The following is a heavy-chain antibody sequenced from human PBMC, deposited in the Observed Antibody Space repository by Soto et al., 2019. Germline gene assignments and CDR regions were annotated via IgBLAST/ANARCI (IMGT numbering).Heavy chain of an antibody. Sequence: QVQLVQSGAEVKKPGSSVKVSCKASGGTFNRYAISWLRQAPGQGPEWMGGITPMFGIGNYAQKFQGRVTITADEXTXIVHRELRRLTCEDTAVYYCAQTLGSAVAGPGRFDLWGRGTRVIVSS. J-gene: IGHJ2*01. D-gene: IGHD6-19*01. CDR1: GGTFNRYA. V-gene: IGHV1-69*12. CDR2: ITPMFGIG. CDR3: AQTLGSAVAGPGRFDL.